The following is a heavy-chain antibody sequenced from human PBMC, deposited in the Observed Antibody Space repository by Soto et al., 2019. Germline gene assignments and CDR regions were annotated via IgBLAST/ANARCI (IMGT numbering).Heavy chain of an antibody. J-gene: IGHJ5*02. D-gene: IGHD6-6*01. CDR2: INYSGST. CDR3: ARAISSSPSPGLNWFDP. V-gene: IGHV4-34*01. Sequence: ETLSLTGAVFVGSSSGYYWNWIRQPPGKGLEWIGTINYSGSTNYNPSLKNRVTISVDTSKNQFSLKLSSVTAADTAVYYCARAISSSPSPGLNWFDPWGQGTLVTVSS. CDR1: VGSSSGYY.